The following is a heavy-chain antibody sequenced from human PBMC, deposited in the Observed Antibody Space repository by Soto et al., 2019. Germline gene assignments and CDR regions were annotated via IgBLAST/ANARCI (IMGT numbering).Heavy chain of an antibody. J-gene: IGHJ6*02. D-gene: IGHD4-17*01. Sequence: SGPTLVNPTETLTLTCTVSGFSLTTGKMGVSWIRQPPGKALEWLAHIFSDNERYYSTSLQGRLTISKDTSGSQVVLSMTNVDPVDTATYYCLRMNVDSYQFYYAMDVWGQGTTVTVSS. CDR1: GFSLTTGKMG. CDR3: LRMNVDSYQFYYAMDV. V-gene: IGHV2-26*01. CDR2: IFSDNER.